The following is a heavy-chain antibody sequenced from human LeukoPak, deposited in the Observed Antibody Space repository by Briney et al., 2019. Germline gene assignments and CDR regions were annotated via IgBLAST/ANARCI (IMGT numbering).Heavy chain of an antibody. J-gene: IGHJ4*02. Sequence: GGSLRLSCAASGFTFTNYWVHWVRQAPGKGLVWVSRSNSDASSTAYADSVQGRFTISRDNAKNMLYLQMNSLRAEDTAVYYCARGGTYSNQFYFDHWGRGTLVPSPQ. D-gene: IGHD1-26*01. CDR1: GFTFTNYW. CDR3: ARGGTYSNQFYFDH. CDR2: SNSDASST. V-gene: IGHV3-74*01.